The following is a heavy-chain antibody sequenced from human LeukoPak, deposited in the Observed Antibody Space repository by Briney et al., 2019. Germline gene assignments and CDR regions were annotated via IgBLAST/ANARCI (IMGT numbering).Heavy chain of an antibody. Sequence: SGGSLRLSCAASGFTFSSYGMHWVRQAPGKGLEWVAFIRYDGSNKYYADSVKGRFTISRDNSKNTLYLQMNSLRAEDTAVYYCARVGGSWYGAFDIWGQGTMVTVSS. CDR3: ARVGGSWYGAFDI. CDR2: IRYDGSNK. D-gene: IGHD6-13*01. J-gene: IGHJ3*02. CDR1: GFTFSSYG. V-gene: IGHV3-30*02.